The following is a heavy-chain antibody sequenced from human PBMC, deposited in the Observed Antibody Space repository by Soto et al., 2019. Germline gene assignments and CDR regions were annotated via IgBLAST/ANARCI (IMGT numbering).Heavy chain of an antibody. CDR3: ARVERGTSTTVVDSFDL. J-gene: IGHJ3*01. CDR2: INHRGST. V-gene: IGHV4-34*01. CDR1: GGPISDYY. D-gene: IGHD2-2*01. Sequence: QMQLQQWGAGLLKPSETLSLTCAAYGGPISDYYWSWIRQAPGAGLEWIGEINHRGSTHDSPSLKSRVTLSVDTSKSQISLYLSSVTTADTAMYYCARVERGTSTTVVDSFDLWGQGTMVTVSS.